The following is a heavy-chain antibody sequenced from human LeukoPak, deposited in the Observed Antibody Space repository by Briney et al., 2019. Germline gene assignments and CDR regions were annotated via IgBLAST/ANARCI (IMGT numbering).Heavy chain of an antibody. D-gene: IGHD6-19*01. CDR1: GFTFSSYA. CDR2: ISHDGSNK. J-gene: IGHJ4*02. V-gene: IGHV3-30-3*01. Sequence: GGSLRLSCAASGFTFSSYAMHWVRQAPGKGLEWVAVISHDGSNKYYADSVKGRFTISRDNSKNTLYLQMNSLRAEDTAVYYCARDSSGWYFDWGQGTLVTVSS. CDR3: ARDSSGWYFD.